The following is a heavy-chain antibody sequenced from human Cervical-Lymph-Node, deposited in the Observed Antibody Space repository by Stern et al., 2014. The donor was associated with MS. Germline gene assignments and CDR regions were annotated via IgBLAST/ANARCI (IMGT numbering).Heavy chain of an antibody. V-gene: IGHV1-18*01. CDR3: ARAAGILDF. Sequence: QDQLLQPGNEVKKPGASVKVSCEASGYTFTSYGISWVRQAPGQGLEWMGWISAYNGNTNYEQKFQDRVTMTTDTSTSTVYMELRNLRSDDAALYYCARAAGILDFWGQGTLVTVSS. CDR2: ISAYNGNT. CDR1: GYTFTSYG. J-gene: IGHJ4*02. D-gene: IGHD1-1*01.